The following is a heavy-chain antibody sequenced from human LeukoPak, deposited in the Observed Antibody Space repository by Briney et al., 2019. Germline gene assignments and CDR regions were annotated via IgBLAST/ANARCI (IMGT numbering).Heavy chain of an antibody. CDR3: ARDLPDFSLRISSGGFDI. CDR2: IVVGSGNT. D-gene: IGHD4-23*01. V-gene: IGHV1-58*01. J-gene: IGHJ3*02. CDR1: GFTFTSSA. Sequence: SVKVSCKASGFTFTSSAVQWVRQARGQRLEWIGWIVVGSGNTNYAQKFQERVTITRDMSTSTAYMELSSLRSEDTAVYYCARDLPDFSLRISSGGFDIWGQGTMVTVSS.